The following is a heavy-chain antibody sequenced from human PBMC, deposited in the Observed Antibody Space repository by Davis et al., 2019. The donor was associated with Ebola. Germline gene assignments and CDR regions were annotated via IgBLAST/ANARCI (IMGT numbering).Heavy chain of an antibody. CDR3: AKGDNSGWYGVDY. CDR1: GFTFSNSW. J-gene: IGHJ4*02. CDR2: IKPDGSAT. Sequence: PGGSLRLSCAVSGFTFSNSWMAWVRQAPGKGLEWVANIKPDGSATSYLDSVKGRFAISRDNAKDSLDLQMNSLRTEDTAVYYCAKGDNSGWYGVDYWGQGTLVTVSS. D-gene: IGHD6-19*01. V-gene: IGHV3-7*01.